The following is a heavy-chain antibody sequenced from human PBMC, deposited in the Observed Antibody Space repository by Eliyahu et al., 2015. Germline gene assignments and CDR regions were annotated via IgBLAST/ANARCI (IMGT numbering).Heavy chain of an antibody. CDR3: ARDRLGGFDY. CDR2: IDSSGGII. D-gene: IGHD2-15*01. Sequence: EVQLVESGGGLVQPGGSLRLXCXASGFSFTSSAMNWVRQAPGKGVEWLSYIDSSGGIIYYGDSVRGRFTISRDNAKNSLYLQMNSLRDEDTAAYYCARDRLGGFDYWGQGTLVTVSS. V-gene: IGHV3-48*02. CDR1: GFSFTSSA. J-gene: IGHJ4*02.